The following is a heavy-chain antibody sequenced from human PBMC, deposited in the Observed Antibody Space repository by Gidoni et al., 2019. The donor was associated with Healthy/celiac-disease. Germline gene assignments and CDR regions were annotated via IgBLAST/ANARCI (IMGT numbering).Heavy chain of an antibody. V-gene: IGHV4-34*01. Sequence: QVQLQQWGAGLLKPSETLSLTCAVYGGSFSGYYWSWIRQPPGKGLEWIGEINHSGSTNYNPSLKSRVTISVDTSKNQFSLKLSSVTAADTAVYYCASLRGSTFYYYYYYGMDVWGQGTTVTVSS. J-gene: IGHJ6*02. CDR1: GGSFSGYY. D-gene: IGHD3-16*01. CDR3: ASLRGSTFYYYYYYGMDV. CDR2: INHSGST.